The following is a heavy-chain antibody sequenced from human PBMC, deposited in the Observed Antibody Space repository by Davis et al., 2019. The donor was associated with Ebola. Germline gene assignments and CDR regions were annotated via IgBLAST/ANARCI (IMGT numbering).Heavy chain of an antibody. CDR2: IDPSDSYT. J-gene: IGHJ6*04. V-gene: IGHV5-10-1*01. D-gene: IGHD3-22*01. CDR3: ARQVGYYDSTLYGMDV. Sequence: GESLKISCKGSGYSFTSYWISWVRQMPGKGLEWMGRIDPSDSYTNYSPSFQGHVTISADKSISTAYLQWSSLKASDTAMYYCARQVGYYDSTLYGMDVWGKGTTVTVSS. CDR1: GYSFTSYW.